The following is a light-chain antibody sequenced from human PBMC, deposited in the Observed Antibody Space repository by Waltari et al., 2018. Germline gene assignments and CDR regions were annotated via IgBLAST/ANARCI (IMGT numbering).Light chain of an antibody. CDR3: QSYDSSLTAWV. Sequence: QSVLTPPPSVSGAPGQRVTIPCTGRSPTPGANYDVPWYQQLPGTAPKLLIYLNTNRPSGVPDRISASRSATSASLAITGLQAEDEADYYCQSYDSSLTAWVFGGGTKLTVL. J-gene: IGLJ3*02. V-gene: IGLV1-40*01. CDR2: LNT. CDR1: SPTPGANYD.